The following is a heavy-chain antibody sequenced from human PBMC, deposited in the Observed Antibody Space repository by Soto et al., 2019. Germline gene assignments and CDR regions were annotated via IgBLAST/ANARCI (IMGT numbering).Heavy chain of an antibody. D-gene: IGHD6-13*01. V-gene: IGHV3-33*01. CDR1: GFTFSSYG. CDR2: IWYDGSNK. J-gene: IGHJ4*02. Sequence: GGSLRLSCAASGFTFSSYGMHWVRQAPGKGLEWVAVIWYDGSNKYYADSVKGRFTISRDNSKNTLYLQMNSLRAEDTAVYYCAREAAMGIAAAGLGYWGQGTLVTVSS. CDR3: AREAAMGIAAAGLGY.